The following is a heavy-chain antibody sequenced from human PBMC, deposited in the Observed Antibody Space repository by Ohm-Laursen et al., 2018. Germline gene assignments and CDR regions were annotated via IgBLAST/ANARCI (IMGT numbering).Heavy chain of an antibody. J-gene: IGHJ4*02. Sequence: GSLRLSCAASGFTFSSYAMSWVRQAPGKGLEWVSTISGSGGRTYYADSVKGRFTISRDNSKNTLYLQMSSLRAEDTAVYYCACRTGGYYDYWGQGSLVTVSS. D-gene: IGHD3/OR15-3a*01. CDR2: ISGSGGRT. CDR1: GFTFSSYA. V-gene: IGHV3-23*01. CDR3: ACRTGGYYDY.